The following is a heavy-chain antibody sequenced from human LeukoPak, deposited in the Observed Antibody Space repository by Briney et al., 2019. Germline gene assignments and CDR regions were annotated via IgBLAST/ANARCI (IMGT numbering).Heavy chain of an antibody. Sequence: SETLSLTCTVSDGSISSHYWSWIRQPPGKGLEWIGYIYYSGSTNYNPSLKSRVTISVDTSKNQFSLKLSSVTAADTAVYHCVRSAVGYSYGPFDYWGQGTLVTVSS. J-gene: IGHJ4*02. V-gene: IGHV4-59*11. CDR3: VRSAVGYSYGPFDY. CDR2: IYYSGST. D-gene: IGHD5-18*01. CDR1: DGSISSHY.